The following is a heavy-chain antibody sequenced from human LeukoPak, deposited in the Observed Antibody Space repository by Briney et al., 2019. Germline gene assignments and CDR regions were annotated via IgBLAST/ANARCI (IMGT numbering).Heavy chain of an antibody. D-gene: IGHD2-2*01. J-gene: IGHJ4*02. CDR2: IYHSGST. CDR1: GYSISSGYY. CDR3: ARNVPYVVPAAVPHFDF. V-gene: IGHV4-38-2*02. Sequence: SETLSLTCTVSGYSISSGYYWGWIRQPPGKGLEWIGSIYHSGSTYYNPSLKSRVTISVDTSKNQFSLKLSSVTAADTAVYYCARNVPYVVPAAVPHFDFWGQGTLVTVSS.